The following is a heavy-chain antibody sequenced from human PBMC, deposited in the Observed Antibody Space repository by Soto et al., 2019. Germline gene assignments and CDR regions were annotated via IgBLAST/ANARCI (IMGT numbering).Heavy chain of an antibody. CDR1: GFTFSTYA. D-gene: IGHD3-10*01. CDR2: ISGSGSDR. CDR3: TKTPRSYYYCRDV. V-gene: IGHV3-23*01. J-gene: IGHJ6*03. Sequence: EVQVLESGGGLVQPGGSLRLSCVASGFTFSTYAMNWVRQAPGKGLEWVSGISGSGSDRYYADSVRGRFTISRDNSNNTPNLQMDSLRAEDTAIYYCTKTPRSYYYCRDVWSKGTTVTVSS.